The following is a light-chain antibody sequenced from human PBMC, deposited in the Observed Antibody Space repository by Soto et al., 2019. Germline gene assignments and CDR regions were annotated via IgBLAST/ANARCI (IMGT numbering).Light chain of an antibody. V-gene: IGKV3-20*01. J-gene: IGKJ4*01. CDR1: QNIENKY. CDR2: DAS. CDR3: QQCATPPLT. Sequence: EIVLTQSPGTLALAPGESATLSCRASQNIENKYLAWYQQKPGQAPRLLIDDASRRATGIPARFSGSGSGTYFTLTIIRVQAEDFEVYSCQQCATPPLTFGGGTRVEI.